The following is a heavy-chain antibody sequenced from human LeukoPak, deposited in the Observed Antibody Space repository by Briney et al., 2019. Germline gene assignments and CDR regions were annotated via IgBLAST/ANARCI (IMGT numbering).Heavy chain of an antibody. Sequence: ASVKVSCKTSGYTFTYYVISWVRQAPGQGLEWMGWINAYNGNTNDVQKFQGRVTMTRNTSISTAYMELSSLRSEDTAVYYCARGRFNSGAFDIWGQGTMVTVSS. V-gene: IGHV1-8*02. J-gene: IGHJ3*02. CDR1: GYTFTYYV. CDR2: INAYNGNT. CDR3: ARGRFNSGAFDI. D-gene: IGHD4-23*01.